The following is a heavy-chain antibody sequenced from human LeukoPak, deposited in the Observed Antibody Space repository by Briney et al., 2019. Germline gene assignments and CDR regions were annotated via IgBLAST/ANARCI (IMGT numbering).Heavy chain of an antibody. Sequence: SETLSLTCTVSGGSISSSSYYWGWIRQPPGKGLEWIGSIYYSGSTYYNPSLKSRVTISVDTSKNQFSLKLSSVTAADTAVYYCARGEWELRGGYYFDYWGQGTLVTVSS. CDR3: ARGEWELRGGYYFDY. CDR2: IYYSGST. J-gene: IGHJ4*02. CDR1: GGSISSSSYY. D-gene: IGHD1-26*01. V-gene: IGHV4-39*07.